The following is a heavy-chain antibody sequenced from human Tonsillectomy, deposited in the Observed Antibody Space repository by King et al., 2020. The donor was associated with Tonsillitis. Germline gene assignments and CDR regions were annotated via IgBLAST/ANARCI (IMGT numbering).Heavy chain of an antibody. V-gene: IGHV4-34*01. Sequence: VQLQQWGAGLLKPSETLSLTCAVYGGSFSGYHWSWIRQPPGKALEWIGEINHSGSTNYNPSLKSRVTISLDTSKNQFSLKLSSVTAADTAVYYCAGDTYYYDISGYHPHYGMDVWGHGTTVTVSS. CDR2: INHSGST. CDR3: AGDTYYYDISGYHPHYGMDV. CDR1: GGSFSGYH. J-gene: IGHJ6*02. D-gene: IGHD3-22*01.